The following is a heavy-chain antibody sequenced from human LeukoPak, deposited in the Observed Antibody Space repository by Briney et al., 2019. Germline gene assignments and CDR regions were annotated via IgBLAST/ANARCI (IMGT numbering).Heavy chain of an antibody. V-gene: IGHV3-7*01. D-gene: IGHD1-14*01. J-gene: IGHJ4*02. Sequence: GGSLRLSCAASGFTLNRYWMSWVRQAPGKGLEWVANINEDGGERHYVDAVKGRFTISRDNAKNSLYLQMNSLRAEDTAVYYCARGGNLENWGGGTLVTVSS. CDR2: INEDGGER. CDR1: GFTLNRYW. CDR3: ARGGNLEN.